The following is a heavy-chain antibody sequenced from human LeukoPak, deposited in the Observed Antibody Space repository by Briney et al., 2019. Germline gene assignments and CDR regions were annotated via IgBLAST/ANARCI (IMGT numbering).Heavy chain of an antibody. CDR3: ARGRTFDN. J-gene: IGHJ4*02. CDR1: GGSISSYY. V-gene: IGHV4-59*01. CDR2: IYDRGST. Sequence: NSSETLSLTCTVSGGSISSYYWSWIRQPPGKGLEWIGNIYDRGSTKYNPSLKSRFTISVDTSKNQFSLRLSSVTAADTAVYYCARGRTFDNRGQGTLGTVSS.